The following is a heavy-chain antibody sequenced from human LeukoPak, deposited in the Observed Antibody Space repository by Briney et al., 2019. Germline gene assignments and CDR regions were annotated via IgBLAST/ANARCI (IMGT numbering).Heavy chain of an antibody. J-gene: IGHJ2*01. Sequence: SETLSLTCTVSGGSIRSNNYYWGWVRQPPGKGLEWIGTIYYSGSTSYNPSLKSRVTISVDMSKNQFSLKLSSVTAADTAVYYPYYYDTSTSWYFDLGGRGTLVTVSS. V-gene: IGHV4-39*01. CDR2: IYYSGST. D-gene: IGHD3-22*01. CDR3: YYYDTSTSWYFDL. CDR1: GGSIRSNNYY.